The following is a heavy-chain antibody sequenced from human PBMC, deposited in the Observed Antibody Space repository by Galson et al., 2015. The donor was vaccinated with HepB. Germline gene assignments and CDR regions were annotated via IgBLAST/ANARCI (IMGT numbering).Heavy chain of an antibody. CDR3: AKSGKGYCTGDSCYSRWFDP. CDR2: IYPGDSDT. J-gene: IGHJ5*02. Sequence: QSGAEVKKPGESLKISCKASGYSFSNFWIAWVRQLPGKGLEWMGIIYPGDSDTRYSPSFQGQVTISADKSISTAYLQWSSLKASDTAMYYCAKSGKGYCTGDSCYSRWFDPWGQGTLVTVSS. V-gene: IGHV5-51*01. D-gene: IGHD2-15*01. CDR1: GYSFSNFW.